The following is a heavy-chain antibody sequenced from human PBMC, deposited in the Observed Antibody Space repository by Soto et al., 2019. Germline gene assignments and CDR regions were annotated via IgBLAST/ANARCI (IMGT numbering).Heavy chain of an antibody. Sequence: EVQLVESGGGLVQPGGSLRLSCAASGFAFSASDMHWVRQPTGKGLEWVSAIGTLHDTYYPDSVKGRFTISRDNAKNSLCLQMNSLRAGDTAVYYCTRQASYWHGGGGWFDPWGQGTLVTVSS. CDR3: TRQASYWHGGGGWFDP. D-gene: IGHD2-8*02. CDR2: IGTLHDT. V-gene: IGHV3-13*01. J-gene: IGHJ5*02. CDR1: GFAFSASD.